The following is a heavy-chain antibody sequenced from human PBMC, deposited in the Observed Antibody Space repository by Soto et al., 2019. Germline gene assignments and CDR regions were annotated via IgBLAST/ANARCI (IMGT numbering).Heavy chain of an antibody. J-gene: IGHJ5*02. CDR3: ARPGGTTLATLT. CDR1: GYTFTGYF. D-gene: IGHD1-1*01. Sequence: ASVKVSCKASGYTFTGYFIHWVRQAPGQGLEWMGWISPNSGATKYAQKFQGRVTMTRDTSINTAHMELSSLRSDDTAVYYCARPGGTTLATLTWGQGTLVTVSS. CDR2: ISPNSGAT. V-gene: IGHV1-2*02.